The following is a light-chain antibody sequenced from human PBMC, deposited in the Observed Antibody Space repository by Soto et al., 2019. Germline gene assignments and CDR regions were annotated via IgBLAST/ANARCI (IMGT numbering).Light chain of an antibody. CDR3: QQDYSSLYT. CDR1: QSISSY. V-gene: IGKV1-39*01. CDR2: AAS. J-gene: IGKJ2*01. Sequence: DIQMTQSPSSLSASVGDRVTITCRASQSISSYLNWYQQKPGKAPKLLIYAASSLQSGVPSRFSGSGSGTDFPLPISSLQPEDFCTLYFQQDYSSLYTFCQGAKLEIK.